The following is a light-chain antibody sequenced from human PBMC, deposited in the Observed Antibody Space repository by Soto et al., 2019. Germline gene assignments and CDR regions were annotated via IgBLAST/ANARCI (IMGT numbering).Light chain of an antibody. CDR1: SGHSNYA. V-gene: IGLV4-69*01. J-gene: IGLJ2*01. CDR2: LNSDDSH. Sequence: QPVLTQSPSASASLGASVKLTCTLSSGHSNYAIAWHQQQSEKGPRYLMKLNSDDSHSKGDGIPDRFSGSSSGAERYLTISSLQSEDEADYYCQTWGSGIVVFGGGTKLTVL. CDR3: QTWGSGIVV.